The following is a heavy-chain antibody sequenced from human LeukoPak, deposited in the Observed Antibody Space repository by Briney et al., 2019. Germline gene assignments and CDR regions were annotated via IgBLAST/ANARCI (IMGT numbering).Heavy chain of an antibody. CDR1: GFTLSSYA. D-gene: IGHD2-15*01. J-gene: IGHJ4*02. Sequence: GGSLRLSCAASGFTLSSYAMSWVRQAPGKGLEWVSAISGSGGSTYYADSVKGRFTISRDNSKNTLYLQMNSLRAEDTAVYYCAKVLLSGGSCYSDCDYWGQGTLVTVSS. CDR3: AKVLLSGGSCYSDCDY. CDR2: ISGSGGST. V-gene: IGHV3-23*01.